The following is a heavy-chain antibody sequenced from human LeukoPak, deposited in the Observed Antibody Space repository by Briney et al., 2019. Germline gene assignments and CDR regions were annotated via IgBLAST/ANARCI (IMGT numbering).Heavy chain of an antibody. J-gene: IGHJ6*02. D-gene: IGHD4-17*01. Sequence: SETLSLTCAVYGGSFSGYYWSRIRQPPGKGLEWIGEINHSGSTNYNPSLKSRVTISVDTSKNQFSLKLSSVTAADTAVYYCASLRLYYYYGMDVWGQGTTVTVSS. V-gene: IGHV4-34*01. CDR1: GGSFSGYY. CDR3: ASLRLYYYYGMDV. CDR2: INHSGST.